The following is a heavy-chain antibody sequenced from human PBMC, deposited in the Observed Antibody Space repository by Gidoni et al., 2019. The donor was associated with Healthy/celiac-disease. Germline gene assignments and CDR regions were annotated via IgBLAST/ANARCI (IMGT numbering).Heavy chain of an antibody. D-gene: IGHD6-6*01. J-gene: IGHJ4*02. CDR1: GYTFTSYD. Sequence: QVQLVQSGAVVNKPGASVKVSCKASGYTFTSYDITWVRQATGQGLEWMGCMNPNSGNTGYAQKFQGRVTMTRNTSISTAYMELSSLRSEDTAVYYCASVHTGYSSSPSWGQGTLVTVSS. V-gene: IGHV1-8*01. CDR3: ASVHTGYSSSPS. CDR2: MNPNSGNT.